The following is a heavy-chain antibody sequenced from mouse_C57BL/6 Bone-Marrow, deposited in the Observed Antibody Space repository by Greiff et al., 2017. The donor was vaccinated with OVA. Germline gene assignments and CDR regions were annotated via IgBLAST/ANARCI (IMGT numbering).Heavy chain of an antibody. Sequence: QVQLQQSGPELVKPGASVKISCKASGYAFSSSWMNWVKQRPGTGLEWIGRIYPGDGDTNYNGKFKGKATLTADKSSSTAYMQLSSLTSEDSAVYFCARGGYSNYGFAYWGQGTLVTVSA. CDR3: ARGGYSNYGFAY. J-gene: IGHJ3*01. V-gene: IGHV1-82*01. CDR1: GYAFSSSW. CDR2: IYPGDGDT. D-gene: IGHD2-5*01.